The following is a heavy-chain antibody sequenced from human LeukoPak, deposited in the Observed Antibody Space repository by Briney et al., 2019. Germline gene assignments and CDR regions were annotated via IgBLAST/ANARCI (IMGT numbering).Heavy chain of an antibody. CDR3: ARGAYHYDSSGYY. D-gene: IGHD3-22*01. J-gene: IGHJ4*02. V-gene: IGHV3-30-3*01. CDR2: ISYDGSNK. CDR1: GFTFSSYA. Sequence: GGSLRLSCAASGFTFSSYAMHWVRQAPGKGLEWVAVISYDGSNKYYADSVKGRFTISRDNSKNTLYLQMNSLRAEDTAVYYCARGAYHYDSSGYYWGQGTLVTVSS.